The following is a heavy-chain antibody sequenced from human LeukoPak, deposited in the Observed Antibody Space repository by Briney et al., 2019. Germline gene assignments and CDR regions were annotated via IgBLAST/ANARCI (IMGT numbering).Heavy chain of an antibody. J-gene: IGHJ4*02. CDR2: MYHSGST. V-gene: IGHV4-38-2*01. D-gene: IGHD4-23*01. CDR1: GYSISSGYY. CDR3: AKQGPTVVTHFDT. Sequence: SETLSLTCAASGYSISSGYYWGWIRPPPGKGLDWIASMYHSGSTYYNPSLKSRVTISVDTSKNQFSLRLSSVTAADTAVYYCAKQGPTVVTHFDTWGQGTLVTVSS.